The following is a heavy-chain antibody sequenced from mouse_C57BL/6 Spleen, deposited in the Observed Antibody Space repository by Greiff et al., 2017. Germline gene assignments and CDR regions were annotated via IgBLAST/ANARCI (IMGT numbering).Heavy chain of an antibody. Sequence: EVKVVESGGGLVKPGGSLKLSCAASGFTFSDYGMHWVRQAPEKGLEWVAYISSGSSTIYYADTVKGRFTISRDNAKNTLFLQMTSLRSEDTAMYYCARGSPFGDAMDYWGQGTSVTVSS. V-gene: IGHV5-17*01. CDR2: ISSGSSTI. J-gene: IGHJ4*01. D-gene: IGHD1-1*02. CDR1: GFTFSDYG. CDR3: ARGSPFGDAMDY.